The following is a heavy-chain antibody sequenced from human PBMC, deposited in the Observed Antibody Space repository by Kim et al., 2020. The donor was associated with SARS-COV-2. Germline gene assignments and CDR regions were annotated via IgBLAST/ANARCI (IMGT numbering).Heavy chain of an antibody. J-gene: IGHJ5*02. CDR2: IDWYDDK. V-gene: IGHV2-70*01. D-gene: IGHD3-22*01. CDR1: GFSLTTSGMC. CDR3: ARIRKDYYDSDAYGAFGP. Sequence: SGPTLVNPTQTLTLTCTFSGFSLTTSGMCVSWIRQPPGKALEWLALIDWYDDKYYSTSLKTRLTISKDTSKNQVVLTMTNMDPVDTATYYCARIRKDYYDSDAYGAFGPWGQGTLVTVSS.